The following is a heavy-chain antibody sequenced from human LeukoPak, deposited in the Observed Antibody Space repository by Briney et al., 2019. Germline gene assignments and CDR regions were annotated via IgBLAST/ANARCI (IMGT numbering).Heavy chain of an antibody. CDR2: IYYSGST. V-gene: IGHV4-59*01. J-gene: IGHJ4*02. CDR3: ARGQYYYDSSGYRY. Sequence: SETLSLTCTVSGGSISSYYWSWIRQPPGKGPEWIGYIYYSGSTNYNPSLKSRVTISVDTSKNQFSLKLSSVTAADTAVYYCARGQYYYDSSGYRYWGQGTLVTVSS. CDR1: GGSISSYY. D-gene: IGHD3-22*01.